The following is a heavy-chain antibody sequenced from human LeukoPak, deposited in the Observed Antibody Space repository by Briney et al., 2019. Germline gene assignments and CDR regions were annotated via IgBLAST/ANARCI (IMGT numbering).Heavy chain of an antibody. D-gene: IGHD5-12*01. CDR3: ARGRGYSGYDSPQDDY. V-gene: IGHV4-4*07. CDR1: GGSISSYY. Sequence: SETLSLTCTVSGGSISSYYWSWIRQPAGKGLEWIGRIYTSGSTNYNPSLKSRVTMSVDTSKNQFSLKLSSVTAADTAVYYCARGRGYSGYDSPQDDYWGQGTLVTVSS. J-gene: IGHJ4*02. CDR2: IYTSGST.